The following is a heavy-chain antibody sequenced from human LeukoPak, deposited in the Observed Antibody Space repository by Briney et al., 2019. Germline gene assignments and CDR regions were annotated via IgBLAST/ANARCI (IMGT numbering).Heavy chain of an antibody. CDR2: INGSGGST. Sequence: GGSLRLSCAASGFTFSSNAMSWVRQAPGKGLEWVSGINGSGGSTNYADSVKGRFTISRDNSKNTLYLQMNSLRAEDTAVYYCAKGSNDHYSIDYWGQGTLVTVSS. CDR1: GFTFSSNA. J-gene: IGHJ4*02. CDR3: AKGSNDHYSIDY. V-gene: IGHV3-23*01. D-gene: IGHD2-2*01.